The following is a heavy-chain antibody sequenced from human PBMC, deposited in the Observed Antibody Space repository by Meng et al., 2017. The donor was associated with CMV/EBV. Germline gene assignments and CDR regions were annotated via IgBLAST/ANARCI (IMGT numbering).Heavy chain of an antibody. CDR1: GYSFTNYW. V-gene: IGHV5-51*01. J-gene: IGHJ3*02. CDR2: IYPGDSDT. Sequence: GGSLRLSCKASGYSFTNYWIGWVRQMPGKGLEWMGIIYPGDSDTRYSPSFQGQVTISADNSTSTAYLQWWSSLKASDTAMYYCARLSSHYDFWSGFYVGDGFDMWGQGTMVTVSS. D-gene: IGHD3-3*01. CDR3: ARLSSHYDFWSGFYVGDGFDM.